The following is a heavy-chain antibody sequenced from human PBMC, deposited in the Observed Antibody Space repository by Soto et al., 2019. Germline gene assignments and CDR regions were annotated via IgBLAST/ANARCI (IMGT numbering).Heavy chain of an antibody. CDR1: GFTFSSYG. V-gene: IGHV3-30*18. D-gene: IGHD3-3*02. CDR3: AKDLGFLEWAFDI. CDR2: ISYDGSNK. J-gene: IGHJ3*02. Sequence: QVQLVESGGGVVQPGRSLRLSCAASGFTFSSYGMHWVRQAPGKGLEWVAVISYDGSNKYYADSVKDRFTISRDNSKNTLYLQMNSLRAEDTAVYYCAKDLGFLEWAFDIWGQGTMVTVSS.